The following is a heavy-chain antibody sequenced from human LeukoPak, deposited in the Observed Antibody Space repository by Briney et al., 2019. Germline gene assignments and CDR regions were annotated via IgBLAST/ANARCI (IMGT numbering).Heavy chain of an antibody. Sequence: GALVKVSCKASGYTFTGYYMHWVRQAPGQGLEWMGWINPNSGGTNYAQKFQGRVTMTRDTSISTAYMELSRLRSDDTAVYYCARSNGELLPYYFDYWGLGTLVTVSS. V-gene: IGHV1-2*02. D-gene: IGHD1-26*01. CDR1: GYTFTGYY. CDR3: ARSNGELLPYYFDY. CDR2: INPNSGGT. J-gene: IGHJ4*02.